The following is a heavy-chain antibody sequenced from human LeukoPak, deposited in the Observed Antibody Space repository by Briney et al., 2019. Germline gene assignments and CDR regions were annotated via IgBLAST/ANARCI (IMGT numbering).Heavy chain of an antibody. CDR1: GLTFSSYS. J-gene: IGHJ3*02. CDR2: ISSSSRYI. Sequence: GGSLRLSCAASGLTFSSYSMNWVRQAPGKGLEWVSSISSSSRYIYYADSVEGRFTISRDNAKNSLYLQMNSLRAEDTAVYYCARESVLADAFDIWGQGTMVTASS. CDR3: ARESVLADAFDI. V-gene: IGHV3-21*01. D-gene: IGHD4/OR15-4a*01.